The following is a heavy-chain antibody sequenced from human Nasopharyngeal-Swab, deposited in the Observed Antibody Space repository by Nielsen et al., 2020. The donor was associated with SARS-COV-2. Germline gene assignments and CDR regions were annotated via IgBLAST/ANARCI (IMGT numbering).Heavy chain of an antibody. CDR1: GDSISNYY. D-gene: IGHD6-19*01. CDR2: IYYSGDT. J-gene: IGHJ5*02. CDR3: ARRYNSGWYGWFDP. V-gene: IGHV4-59*08. Sequence: SETLSLTCTVSGDSISNYYWSWIRQPPGQGLEWLGYIYYSGDTNYNPSFKSRVAISIDTSKNQFSLELSSVTAADTAIYHCARRYNSGWYGWFDPWGQGTPVTVSS.